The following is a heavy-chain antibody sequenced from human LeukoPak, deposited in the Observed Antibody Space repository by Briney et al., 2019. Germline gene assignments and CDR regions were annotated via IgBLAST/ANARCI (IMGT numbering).Heavy chain of an antibody. CDR2: ISSTSSYI. CDR1: GFTFSGYS. CDR3: ARDYSTYYYYMDV. D-gene: IGHD2-15*01. J-gene: IGHJ6*03. V-gene: IGHV3-21*01. Sequence: GGSLRLSCAASGFTFSGYSMNWVRQAPGKGLEWVSSISSTSSYIYYADSVKGRFTISRDNAKNSLFLQMNSLRAEDTAVYYCARDYSTYYYYMDVWGQGTMVTVSS.